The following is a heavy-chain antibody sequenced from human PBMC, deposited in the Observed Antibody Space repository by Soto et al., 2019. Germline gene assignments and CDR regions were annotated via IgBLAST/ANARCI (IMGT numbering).Heavy chain of an antibody. J-gene: IGHJ4*02. Sequence: SSVKVSCKASGYTFTDYYMHWVRRAPGHGLERMGGINDNSGATRYSQRFQGRVTLTRDTSIITAYMELSGLRSDDTAVYYCARDSAAAAGLSFDSWGQGTLVTVSS. CDR2: INDNSGAT. V-gene: IGHV1-2*02. CDR1: GYTFTDYY. CDR3: ARDSAAAAGLSFDS. D-gene: IGHD6-13*01.